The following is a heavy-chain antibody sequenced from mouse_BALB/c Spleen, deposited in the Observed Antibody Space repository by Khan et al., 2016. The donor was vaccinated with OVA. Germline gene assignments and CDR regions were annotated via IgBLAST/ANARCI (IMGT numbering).Heavy chain of an antibody. CDR2: IDTENGNT. J-gene: IGHJ3*01. Sequence: VQLKESGAELVRPGALVNLSCKASGFNIKDYYMYWVKQRPDKGLEWIGRIDTENGNTIYDPKFKGKASVTSDTSSNTAYLQLSSLTSEVTAVYYCTRDGYSPWFAYWGQGTLVTVSA. CDR1: GFNIKDYY. V-gene: IGHV14-1*02. CDR3: TRDGYSPWFAY. D-gene: IGHD2-3*01.